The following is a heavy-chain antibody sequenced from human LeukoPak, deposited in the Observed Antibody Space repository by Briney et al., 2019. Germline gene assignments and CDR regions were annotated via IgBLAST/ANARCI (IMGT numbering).Heavy chain of an antibody. D-gene: IGHD3-9*01. CDR2: MSPDGSSI. CDR1: GFAFNTQA. J-gene: IGHJ4*02. Sequence: GGSLRLSCVASGFAFNTQAMHWVRQAPGKGLEWLAVMSPDGSSIYYADSAKGRFTISRDNSKNTLYLQMSSLRVEDTAVYYCARDRGKLRYFDLWGQGTLLTVSS. CDR3: ARDRGKLRYFDL. V-gene: IGHV3-30*15.